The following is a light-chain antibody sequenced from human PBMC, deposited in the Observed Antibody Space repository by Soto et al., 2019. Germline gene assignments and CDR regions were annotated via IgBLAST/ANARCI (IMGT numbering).Light chain of an antibody. V-gene: IGKV3-20*01. Sequence: VMKHSADALSVSPGERATLYYRASQSVSTYLAWYQQRPGQAPRLPIYGASSRATGIPDRFSGSGSGTDFTLTISRLEPEDCAVYYCQQYGTSWWTSGDGTKVDIK. CDR3: QQYGTSWWT. J-gene: IGKJ1*01. CDR1: QSVSTY. CDR2: GAS.